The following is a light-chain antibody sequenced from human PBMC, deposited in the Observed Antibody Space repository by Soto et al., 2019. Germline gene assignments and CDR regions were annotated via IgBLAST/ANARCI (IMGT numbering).Light chain of an antibody. J-gene: IGKJ1*01. CDR3: QQRSNWPRT. CDR2: DVS. Sequence: TQPGATLSVSPGDRASLSCRASQSVATNLAWYQQKPGQAPRLLIYDVSNRATGIPARFSGSGSGTDFTLTISSLEPEDFAVYYCQQRSNWPRTFGQGTKV. V-gene: IGKV3-11*01. CDR1: QSVATN.